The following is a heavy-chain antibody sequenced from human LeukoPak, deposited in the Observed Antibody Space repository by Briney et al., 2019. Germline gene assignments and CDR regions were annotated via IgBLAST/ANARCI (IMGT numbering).Heavy chain of an antibody. D-gene: IGHD5-18*01. CDR3: ARGRGYSNGTHDAFDI. CDR2: IYYSGST. V-gene: IGHV4-59*01. J-gene: IGHJ3*02. CDR1: GGSIRSYY. Sequence: PSETLSLTCTVSGGSIRSYYWSWIRQPPGKGLEWIGYIYYSGSTNYNPSLKSRVTISVDTSKNQFSLKLSSVTAADTAVYYCARGRGYSNGTHDAFDIWGQGTMVTVSS.